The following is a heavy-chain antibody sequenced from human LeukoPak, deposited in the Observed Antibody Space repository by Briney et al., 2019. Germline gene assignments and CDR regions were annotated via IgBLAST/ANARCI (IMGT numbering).Heavy chain of an antibody. CDR2: ISCDGSNK. Sequence: GGSLRLSCAASGFTFSSYAMHWVRQAPGKGLEGVAVISCDGSNKYYADSVKGRFTISRDNSKNTLYLQMNSLRAEDTAVYYCARGPTSEIDYWGQGTLVTVSS. J-gene: IGHJ4*02. CDR3: ARGPTSEIDY. V-gene: IGHV3-30-3*01. D-gene: IGHD2/OR15-2a*01. CDR1: GFTFSSYA.